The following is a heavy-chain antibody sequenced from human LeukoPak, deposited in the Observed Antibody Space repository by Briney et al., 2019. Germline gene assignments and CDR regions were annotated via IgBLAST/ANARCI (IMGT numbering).Heavy chain of an antibody. Sequence: ASVKVSCKASGYTFTGYYMHWVRQAPGQGLEWMGWINPNSGGTNYAQKFQGRVTMTRDTSISTAYMELSRLRSDDTAVYYCARDRLFGVAGRPHYENWFDPWGQGTLVTVSS. V-gene: IGHV1-2*02. D-gene: IGHD6-19*01. J-gene: IGHJ5*02. CDR3: ARDRLFGVAGRPHYENWFDP. CDR1: GYTFTGYY. CDR2: INPNSGGT.